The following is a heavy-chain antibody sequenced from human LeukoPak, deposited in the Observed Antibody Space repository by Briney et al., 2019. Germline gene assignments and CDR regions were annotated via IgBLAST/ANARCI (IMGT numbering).Heavy chain of an antibody. CDR2: IYYSGST. CDR1: GGSISSYY. D-gene: IGHD3-9*01. V-gene: IGHV4-59*01. Sequence: SETLSLTCTVSGGSISSYYWSWIRQPPGKGLEWIGYIYYSGSTNYNPSLKSRVTISVDTSKNQFSLKLSSVTAADTAVYYCARDPDWYNAFDIWGQGTMVTVSS. J-gene: IGHJ3*02. CDR3: ARDPDWYNAFDI.